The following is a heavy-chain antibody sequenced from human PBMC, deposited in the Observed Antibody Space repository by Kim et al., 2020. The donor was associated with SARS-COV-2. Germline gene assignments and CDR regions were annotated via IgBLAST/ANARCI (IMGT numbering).Heavy chain of an antibody. CDR1: GGSISSGGYY. CDR2: IYYSGST. Sequence: SETLSLTCTVSGGSISSGGYYWSWIRQHPGKGLEWIGYIYYSGSTYYNPSLKSRVTISVDTSKNQFSLKLSSVTAADTAVYYCARERRNAGVVITEFDYWGQGTLVTVSS. J-gene: IGHJ4*02. V-gene: IGHV4-31*03. CDR3: ARERRNAGVVITEFDY. D-gene: IGHD3-3*01.